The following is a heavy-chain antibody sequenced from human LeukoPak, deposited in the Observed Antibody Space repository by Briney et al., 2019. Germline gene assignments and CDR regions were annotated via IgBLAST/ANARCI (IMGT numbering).Heavy chain of an antibody. CDR2: ISAYNGNT. V-gene: IGHV1-18*01. D-gene: IGHD6-19*01. CDR1: GYTFTSYG. J-gene: IGHJ6*02. Sequence: SVKVSCKASGYTFTSYGISWVRQAPGQGLEWMGWISAYNGNTNYAQKLQGRVTMTTDTSTSSAYMELRSLRSDDTAVYYCARDYGIAVAGFFSVGGFRMDVWGQGTTVTVSS. CDR3: ARDYGIAVAGFFSVGGFRMDV.